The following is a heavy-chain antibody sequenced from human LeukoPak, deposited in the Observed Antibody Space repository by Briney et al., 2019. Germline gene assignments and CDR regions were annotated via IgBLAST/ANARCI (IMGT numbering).Heavy chain of an antibody. CDR2: IGAYNGNT. J-gene: IGHJ5*02. D-gene: IGHD3-10*01. CDR3: GRVIWIGVPRNWFDP. CDR1: GYTFTSYG. V-gene: IGHV1-18*01. Sequence: GSVKVSCKASGYTFTSYGISWVRQAPGQGLEWMGWIGAYNGNTNYAQKLQGRVTTTTATSTRTAYMELKSMTSDDTAVYYYGRVIWIGVPRNWFDPWGQGTLVTVSS.